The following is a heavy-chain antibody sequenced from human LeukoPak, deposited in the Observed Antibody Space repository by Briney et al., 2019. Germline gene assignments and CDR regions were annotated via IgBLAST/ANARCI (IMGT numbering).Heavy chain of an antibody. CDR3: ARGALLVVATIVDY. CDR2: ISYDGSNK. D-gene: IGHD5-12*01. CDR1: GFTFSSYA. V-gene: IGHV3-30*04. J-gene: IGHJ4*02. Sequence: GGSLRLSCAASGFTFSSYAMRWVRQAPGKGLEWVAVISYDGSNKYYADSVKGRFTISRDNSKNTLYLQMNSLRAEDTAVYYCARGALLVVATIVDYWGQGTLVTVSS.